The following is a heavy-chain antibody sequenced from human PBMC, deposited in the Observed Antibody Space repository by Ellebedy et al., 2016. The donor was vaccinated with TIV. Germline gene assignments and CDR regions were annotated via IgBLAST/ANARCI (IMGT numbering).Heavy chain of an antibody. Sequence: SETLSLXXTVSGGSIGCGDCYWSWIRQPPGKGLEWIGYISSRGNSYYNPSLKSRVTISLDTSKNQFSLKVRSVTAADTAVYYCARDRVVVVTASDAFDVWGQGTMVTVSS. D-gene: IGHD2-21*02. CDR2: ISSRGNS. CDR1: GGSIGCGDCY. V-gene: IGHV4-30-4*01. CDR3: ARDRVVVVTASDAFDV. J-gene: IGHJ3*01.